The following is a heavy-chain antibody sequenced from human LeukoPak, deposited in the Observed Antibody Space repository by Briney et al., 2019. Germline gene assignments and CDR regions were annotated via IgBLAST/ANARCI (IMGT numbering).Heavy chain of an antibody. V-gene: IGHV4-39*01. CDR1: GGSISSSSYY. Sequence: PSETLSLTCTVSGGSISSSSYYWGWFRQPPGKGLEWIGSIYYSGSTYYNPSLNSRVTISVDTSKNQFSLKLSSVTAADTAVYYCARHPRGAARPGYYYYYYMDVWGKGTTVTVSS. CDR2: IYYSGST. J-gene: IGHJ6*03. CDR3: ARHPRGAARPGYYYYYYMDV. D-gene: IGHD6-6*01.